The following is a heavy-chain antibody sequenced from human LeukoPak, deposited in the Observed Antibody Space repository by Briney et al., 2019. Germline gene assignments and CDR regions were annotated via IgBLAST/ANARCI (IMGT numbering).Heavy chain of an antibody. CDR2: IYDSGST. CDR1: GGSINSYY. Sequence: SETLSLTCTVSGGSINSYYWSWIRQPPGKGLEWIGYIYDSGSTNYNPSLKSRVTISVDKSKNQLSLKLSSVTAADTAVYYCARLPDPWGQGTLVTVSS. V-gene: IGHV4-59*12. J-gene: IGHJ5*02. CDR3: ARLPDP.